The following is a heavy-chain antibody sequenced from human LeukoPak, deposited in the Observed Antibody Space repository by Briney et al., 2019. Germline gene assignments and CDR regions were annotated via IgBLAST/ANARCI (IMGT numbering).Heavy chain of an antibody. CDR1: GFTFSSYG. Sequence: GGSLRLSCAASGFTFSSYGMHWVRQAPGKGLEWVAVIWYDGSNKYYADSVKGRFTISRDNSKNTLYLQMNSLRAEDTAVYYCARENIVATMPYFDYWGQGTLVTVSS. J-gene: IGHJ4*02. V-gene: IGHV3-33*01. D-gene: IGHD5-12*01. CDR3: ARENIVATMPYFDY. CDR2: IWYDGSNK.